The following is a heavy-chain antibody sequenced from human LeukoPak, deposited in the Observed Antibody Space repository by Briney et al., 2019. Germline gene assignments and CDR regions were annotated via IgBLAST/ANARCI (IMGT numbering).Heavy chain of an antibody. CDR3: ARGPPRGKYYYMDV. D-gene: IGHD1-1*01. V-gene: IGHV3-13*01. CDR2: IGTASDT. J-gene: IGHJ6*03. Sequence: GGSLRLSCAASGFTFSSFDMHWVRQPTGQGLEWVSTIGTASDTYYPGSVEGRFTLSRDNAKNSLYLQMNSLTAGDTAVYYCARGPPRGKYYYMDVWGKRATVTPSS. CDR1: GFTFSSFD.